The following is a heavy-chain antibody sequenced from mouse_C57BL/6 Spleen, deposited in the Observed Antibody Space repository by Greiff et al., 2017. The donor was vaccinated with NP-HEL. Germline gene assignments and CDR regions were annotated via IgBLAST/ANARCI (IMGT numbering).Heavy chain of an antibody. J-gene: IGHJ2*01. D-gene: IGHD2-2*01. CDR1: GFTFSSYA. Sequence: EVKLVESGGGLVKPGGSLKLSCAASGFTFSSYAMSWVRQTPDKRLEWVATISDGGRYTYYPDNVKGRFTIARDNAKNNLYLQISHLKSEDTAMYYCARDRGVTTRYYFDYWGQGTTLTVSS. CDR3: ARDRGVTTRYYFDY. CDR2: ISDGGRYT. V-gene: IGHV5-4*01.